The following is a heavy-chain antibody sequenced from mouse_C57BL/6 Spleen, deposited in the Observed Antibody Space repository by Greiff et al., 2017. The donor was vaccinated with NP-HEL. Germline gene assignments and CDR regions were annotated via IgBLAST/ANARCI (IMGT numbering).Heavy chain of an antibody. CDR1: GYTFTDYY. Sequence: VQLQQSGPELVKPGASVKISCKASGYTFTDYYMNWVKQSHGKSLEWIGDINPNNGGTSYNQKFKGKATFTVDKSSSTAYMELRSLTSEDSAVYYCARVYFDYWGQGTTLTVSS. V-gene: IGHV1-26*01. CDR3: ARVYFDY. J-gene: IGHJ2*01. CDR2: INPNNGGT.